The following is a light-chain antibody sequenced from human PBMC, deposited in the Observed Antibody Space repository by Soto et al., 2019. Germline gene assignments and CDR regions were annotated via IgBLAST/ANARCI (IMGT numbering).Light chain of an antibody. V-gene: IGKV3-20*01. CDR2: GAS. CDR1: QSVSSSY. CDR3: QQYGSSPLIT. Sequence: EIVLTQSPGTLSLSPGERATLSCRASQSVSSSYLAWYQHKPGQALRLLIYGASSRATGVPDRFSGSGSGTDFTLTISRLEPEDFAVYYCQQYGSSPLITFGQGTRLEMK. J-gene: IGKJ5*01.